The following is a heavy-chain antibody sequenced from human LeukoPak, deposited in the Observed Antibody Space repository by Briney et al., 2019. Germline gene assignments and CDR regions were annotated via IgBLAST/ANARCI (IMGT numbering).Heavy chain of an antibody. CDR3: AREPPTYYYDSSGYSPSNAFDI. CDR2: INPNSGGT. J-gene: IGHJ3*02. CDR1: GYTFAKYA. V-gene: IGHV1-2*04. Sequence: ASVKVSCKASGYTFAKYAIHWVRQAPGQRLEWMGWINPNSGGTNYAQKFRGWVTMTRDTSISTAYMELSRLRSDDTAVYYCAREPPTYYYDSSGYSPSNAFDIWGQGTMVTVSS. D-gene: IGHD3-22*01.